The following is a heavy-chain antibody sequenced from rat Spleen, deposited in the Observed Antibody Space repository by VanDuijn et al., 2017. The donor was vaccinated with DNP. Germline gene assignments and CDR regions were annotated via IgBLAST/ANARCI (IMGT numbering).Heavy chain of an antibody. CDR3: ARRGDGFAY. CDR2: ISTSDSGT. J-gene: IGHJ3*01. Sequence: EVQLVESGGGLVQPGRSLTLSCAASRFTFSNYDMAWVRQAPKKGLEWVATISTSDSGTYYPDSVKGRFTISRDNAKSTLYLQMDSLRSEDTATYYCARRGDGFAYWGQGTLVTVSS. V-gene: IGHV5-25*01. D-gene: IGHD1-1*01. CDR1: RFTFSNYD.